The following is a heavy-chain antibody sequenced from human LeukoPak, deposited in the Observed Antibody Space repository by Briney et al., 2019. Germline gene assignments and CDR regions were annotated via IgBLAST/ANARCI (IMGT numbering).Heavy chain of an antibody. CDR2: ISSSSRYI. D-gene: IGHD1-14*01. CDR1: GFSFGTWS. Sequence: GSLRLSCAASGFSFGTWSVNWVRQAPGTGLEWVSSISSSSRYIYYADSVKGRFTISRDNAKNSLYLQMNSLRAEDTAVYYCARENHGSFDYWGQGTLVTVSS. J-gene: IGHJ4*02. CDR3: ARENHGSFDY. V-gene: IGHV3-21*01.